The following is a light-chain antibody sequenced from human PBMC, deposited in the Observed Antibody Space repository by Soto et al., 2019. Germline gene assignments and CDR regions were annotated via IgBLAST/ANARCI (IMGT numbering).Light chain of an antibody. J-gene: IGLJ2*01. V-gene: IGLV3-25*03. CDR2: KDS. CDR1: ALPKQY. CDR3: QSADSSGTYVV. Sequence: SYELTQPPSVSVSPGQTARITCSGDALPKQYAYWYQQKPGQAPVLVIYKDSERPSGIPERFSGSSSGITVTLTISGVQAEDEADHYCQSADSSGTYVVFGGGTKLTVL.